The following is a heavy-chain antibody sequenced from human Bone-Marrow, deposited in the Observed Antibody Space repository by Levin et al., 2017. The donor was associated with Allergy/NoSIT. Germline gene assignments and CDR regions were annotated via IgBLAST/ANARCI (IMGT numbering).Heavy chain of an antibody. CDR3: TREAVVTALNHYHFFGMDV. D-gene: IGHD2-21*02. CDR1: GFIVSDNY. CDR2: ISGDGDT. J-gene: IGHJ6*02. V-gene: IGHV3-66*01. Sequence: GGSLRLSCAASGFIVSDNYMNWVRQAPGKGLEWVAVISGDGDTYYGDSVKDRCTISRDTSKNTVSLQMNHLRVEDTAVYYCTREAVVTALNHYHFFGMDVWGQGTTVTV.